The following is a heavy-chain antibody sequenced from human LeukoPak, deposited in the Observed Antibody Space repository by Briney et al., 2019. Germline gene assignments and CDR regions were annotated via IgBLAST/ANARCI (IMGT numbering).Heavy chain of an antibody. Sequence: SGGSLRLSCAASGFTFSSYAMSWVRQAPGKGLEWVSAISGSGGSTYYADSVKGRFTISRDNSKNTLYLQMNSLRAEDTAVYYCAKGSPVGYYYDSSGYYYLTPLDYWGQGTLVTVSS. D-gene: IGHD3-22*01. CDR3: AKGSPVGYYYDSSGYYYLTPLDY. CDR2: ISGSGGST. J-gene: IGHJ4*02. V-gene: IGHV3-23*01. CDR1: GFTFSSYA.